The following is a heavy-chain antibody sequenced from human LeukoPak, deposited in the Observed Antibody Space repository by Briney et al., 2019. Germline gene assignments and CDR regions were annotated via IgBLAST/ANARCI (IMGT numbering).Heavy chain of an antibody. CDR3: ARGLSYGDYDDYYYYYMDV. Sequence: SVKVSCKASGGTFSSYAISWVRQAPGQGLEWMGGIIPIFGTANYAQKFQGRVTITTDESTSTAYMELSSLRSEDTAVYYCARGLSYGDYDDYYYYYMDVWGKGTTVTVSS. CDR1: GGTFSSYA. CDR2: IIPIFGTA. J-gene: IGHJ6*03. V-gene: IGHV1-69*05. D-gene: IGHD4-17*01.